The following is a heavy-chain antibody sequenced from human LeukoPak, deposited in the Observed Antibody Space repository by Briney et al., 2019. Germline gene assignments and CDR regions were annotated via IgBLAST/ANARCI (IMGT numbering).Heavy chain of an antibody. CDR1: GYSISSGHY. CDR2: IYHSGST. CDR3: ARDSGLYSSSWYGSYFDY. D-gene: IGHD6-13*01. J-gene: IGHJ4*02. Sequence: PSETLSLTCTVSGYSISSGHYWGWIRQPPGKGLEWIGSIYHSGSTYYNPSLKSRVTISVDTSKNQFSLKLSSVTAADTAVYYCARDSGLYSSSWYGSYFDYWGQGTLVTVSS. V-gene: IGHV4-38-2*02.